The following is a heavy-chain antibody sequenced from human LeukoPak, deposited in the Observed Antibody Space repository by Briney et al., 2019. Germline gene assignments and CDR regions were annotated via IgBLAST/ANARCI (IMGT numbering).Heavy chain of an antibody. V-gene: IGHV4-59*02. Sequence: SETLSLTCTVSGGSVSSHFWSWIRQPPGKGLEWIGYIHYTGSTNYNPSLKSRVTMSVDTSKNQFSLKLSSVTAADTAVYYCARDGYSGSSLFDYWGQGTLVTVSS. CDR3: ARDGYSGSSLFDY. D-gene: IGHD1-26*01. CDR1: GGSVSSHF. J-gene: IGHJ4*02. CDR2: IHYTGST.